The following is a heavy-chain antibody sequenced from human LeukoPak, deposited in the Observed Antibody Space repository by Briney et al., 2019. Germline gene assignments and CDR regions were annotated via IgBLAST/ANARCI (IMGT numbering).Heavy chain of an antibody. CDR2: IYYSGST. J-gene: IGHJ3*02. Sequence: SETLSLTCPVSGGSISSYYWSWIRQPPGKGLEWIGYIYYSGSTNYNPSLKSRVTISVDTSKNQFSLKLSSVTAADTAVYYCAREPSSGWYEDAFDIWGQGTMVTVSS. V-gene: IGHV4-59*01. CDR3: AREPSSGWYEDAFDI. CDR1: GGSISSYY. D-gene: IGHD6-19*01.